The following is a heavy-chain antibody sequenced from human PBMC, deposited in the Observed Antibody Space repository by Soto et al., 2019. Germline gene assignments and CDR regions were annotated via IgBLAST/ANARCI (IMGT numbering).Heavy chain of an antibody. CDR3: AREGDYYDSSGWPTLPHFDY. CDR2: INPNSGGT. V-gene: IGHV1-2*04. D-gene: IGHD3-22*01. J-gene: IGHJ4*02. CDR1: GYTFTGYY. Sequence: ASVKVSCKASGYTFTGYYMHWVRQAPGQGLEWMGWINPNSGGTNYAQKFQGWVTMTRDTSISTAYMELSRLRSDDTAVYYCAREGDYYDSSGWPTLPHFDYWGQGTLVTVS.